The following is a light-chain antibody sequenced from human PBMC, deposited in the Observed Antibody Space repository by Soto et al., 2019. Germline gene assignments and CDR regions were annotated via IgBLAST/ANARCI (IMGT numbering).Light chain of an antibody. Sequence: EIVMTQSPATPSVSPGERATLSRRASQSVSSNLAWYQQKPGQAPRLLIYGASTRATGIPARFSGSGSGTEFTLTISSLQSEDFAVYYCQQYNNWPFTFGPGTKVDIK. V-gene: IGKV3-15*01. CDR2: GAS. CDR1: QSVSSN. J-gene: IGKJ3*01. CDR3: QQYNNWPFT.